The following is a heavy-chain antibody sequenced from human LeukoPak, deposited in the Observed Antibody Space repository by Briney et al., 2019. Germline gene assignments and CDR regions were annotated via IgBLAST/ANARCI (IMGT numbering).Heavy chain of an antibody. V-gene: IGHV4-4*07. Sequence: LSESLSLTCTVSGDSLTNFYWSWSRQPAGKGLEWIGRVYTNERTKYNPSLKSRLTMSVDTSSMQVFLRLTSVSAADTAVYYCARDVGFPARFDSWGEGILASVSS. CDR3: ARDVGFPARFDS. CDR1: GDSLTNFY. D-gene: IGHD1-26*01. CDR2: VYTNERT. J-gene: IGHJ5*01.